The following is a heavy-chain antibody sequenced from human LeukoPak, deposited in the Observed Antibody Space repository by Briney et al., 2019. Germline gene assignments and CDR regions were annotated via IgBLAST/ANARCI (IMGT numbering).Heavy chain of an antibody. CDR3: ARDWGYYYYYGMDV. CDR1: GFTFSSNS. J-gene: IGHJ6*02. D-gene: IGHD3-16*01. CDR2: ISSSSSYI. V-gene: IGHV3-21*01. Sequence: GSLRLSCAASGFTFSSNSMNWVRQAPGKGLEWVSSISSSSSYIYYADSVKGRFTISRDNAKNSLYLQMNSLRAEDTAVYYCARDWGYYYYYGMDVWGQGTTVTVSS.